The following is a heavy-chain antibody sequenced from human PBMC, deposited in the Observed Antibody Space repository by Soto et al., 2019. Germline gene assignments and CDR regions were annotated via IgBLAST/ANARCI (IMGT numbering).Heavy chain of an antibody. CDR3: AKGFTMIVVAPIDY. J-gene: IGHJ4*02. Sequence: GGSLRLSCAASGFTFSSYGMHWVRQAPGKGLEWVAVISYDGSNKYYADSVKGRFTISRDNSKNTLYLQMNSLRAEDTAVYYCAKGFTMIVVAPIDYWGQGTLVTV. CDR1: GFTFSSYG. D-gene: IGHD3-22*01. CDR2: ISYDGSNK. V-gene: IGHV3-30*18.